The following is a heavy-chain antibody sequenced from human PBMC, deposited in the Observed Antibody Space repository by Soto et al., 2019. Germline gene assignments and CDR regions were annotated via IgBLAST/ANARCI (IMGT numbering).Heavy chain of an antibody. CDR2: INPNSGDT. D-gene: IGHD3-10*01. CDR1: GYTFTDYQ. Sequence: QVQLMQSGAEVKKPGASVKVSCKASGYTFTDYQIHWVRQAPGQGLEWMGWINPNSGDTNFAEKFQGWVTMTRDVSISTAYLEMGSRKSDDTAVYYCATQNSDYGSGTYSYWGQGTLVTVSS. CDR3: ATQNSDYGSGTYSY. J-gene: IGHJ4*02. V-gene: IGHV1-2*04.